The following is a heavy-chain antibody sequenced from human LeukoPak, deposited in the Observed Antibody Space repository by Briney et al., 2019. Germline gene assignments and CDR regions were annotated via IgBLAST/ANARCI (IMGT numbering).Heavy chain of an antibody. CDR1: GFSLSDAW. Sequence: GGSFRLSCAASGFSLSDAWMSWVRQAPGKGLECVGRMKPKADGGTSDYAEPVNDRFTVSRDDSTNTLYLQMNSLKTEDTGLYYCTQLSRGYWGQGTQVTVSS. CDR2: MKPKADGGTS. J-gene: IGHJ4*02. CDR3: TQLSRGY. V-gene: IGHV3-15*01. D-gene: IGHD1-1*01.